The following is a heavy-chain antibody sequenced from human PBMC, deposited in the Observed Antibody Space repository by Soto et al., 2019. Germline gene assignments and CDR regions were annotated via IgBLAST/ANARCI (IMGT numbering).Heavy chain of an antibody. CDR2: ISGSGGST. J-gene: IGHJ3*02. CDR1: GFTFSSYA. V-gene: IGHV3-23*01. D-gene: IGHD3-22*01. CDR3: ARGDYYDTSGPFSDAFDI. Sequence: GGSLRLSCGASGFTFSSYAMSWVRQAPGKGLEWVSAISGSGGSTYYADSVKGRFTISRDNSKNTLYLQMNSLRAEDTAVYYCARGDYYDTSGPFSDAFDIWGQGTMVTVSS.